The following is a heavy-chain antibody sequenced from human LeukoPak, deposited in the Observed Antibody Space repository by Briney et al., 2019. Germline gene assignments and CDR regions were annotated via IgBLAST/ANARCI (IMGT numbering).Heavy chain of an antibody. Sequence: PSETLFLTCTVSGASVSASVYFWRWIRQPPGKGLEWIGTLHYSGITYYNTSLRSRVTISVDTSKKQFSLKLNSVTSADTAIYYCARDWDGAFDFNTFDIWGLGTMVTVSS. CDR1: GASVSASVYF. V-gene: IGHV4-39*07. CDR2: LHYSGIT. CDR3: ARDWDGAFDFNTFDI. D-gene: IGHD4/OR15-4a*01. J-gene: IGHJ3*02.